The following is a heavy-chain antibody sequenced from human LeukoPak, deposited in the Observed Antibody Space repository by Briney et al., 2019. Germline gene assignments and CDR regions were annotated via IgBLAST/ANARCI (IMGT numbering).Heavy chain of an antibody. D-gene: IGHD2-2*01. CDR2: ISYDGSNK. CDR1: GFTFSIYA. V-gene: IGHV3-30*04. CDR3: ARDRGIVVVPAGTFDY. Sequence: GGSLRLSCAASGFTFSIYAMHWVRQAPGKGLEWVAVISYDGSNKYYADSVKGRFTISRDNSKNTLYLQMNSLRAEDTAVYYCARDRGIVVVPAGTFDYWGQGTLVTVSS. J-gene: IGHJ4*02.